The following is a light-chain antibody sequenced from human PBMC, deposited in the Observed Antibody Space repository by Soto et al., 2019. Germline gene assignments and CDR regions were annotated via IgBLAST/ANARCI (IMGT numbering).Light chain of an antibody. V-gene: IGKV3-15*01. CDR1: PSVTNF. CDR2: GAS. J-gene: IGKJ1*01. CDR3: QQRSNWPPT. Sequence: DILMTQSPATLSVSPGERATLSCRASPSVTNFLAWYQQKPGQAPRLLIYGASTRATGIPARFSGSGSGTDFTLTINRLEPEDFAVYYCQQRSNWPPTFGQGTKVDIK.